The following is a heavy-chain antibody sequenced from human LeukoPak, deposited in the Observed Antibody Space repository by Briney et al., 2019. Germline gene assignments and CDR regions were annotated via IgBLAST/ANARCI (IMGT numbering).Heavy chain of an antibody. D-gene: IGHD5-18*01. CDR3: ARTDTASVGLDY. CDR2: MNPNSGNT. CDR1: RYTFTSYD. Sequence: GASVRVSCKPSRYTFTSYDINSVRQATGHRLEWMGWMNPNSGNTGYAQKSQGRVTMTRNTSIGTAYMGLSSLRSEDTAVYYCARTDTASVGLDYWGQGTLVTVSS. V-gene: IGHV1-8*01. J-gene: IGHJ4*02.